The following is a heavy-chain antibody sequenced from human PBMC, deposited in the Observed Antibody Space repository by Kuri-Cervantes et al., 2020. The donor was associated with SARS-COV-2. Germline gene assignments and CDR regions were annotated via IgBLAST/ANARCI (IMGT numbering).Heavy chain of an antibody. CDR2: ISDSGDST. V-gene: IGHV3-23*01. J-gene: IGHJ4*02. D-gene: IGHD5-12*01. CDR3: AKGGFPAATIGAGIGY. Sequence: GESLKISCAASGFTFSNYGMSWVRLAPGKGLEWVSLISDSGDSTYYADSVKGRFTISRDNSKNTLYLQMNSLRAEDTAVYYCAKGGFPAATIGAGIGYWGQGTLVTVSS. CDR1: GFTFSNYG.